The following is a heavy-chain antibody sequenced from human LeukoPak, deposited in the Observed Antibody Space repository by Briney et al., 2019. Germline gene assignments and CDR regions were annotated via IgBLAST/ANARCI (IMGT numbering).Heavy chain of an antibody. D-gene: IGHD1-26*01. CDR2: IHSGGYT. CDR1: GSSLSGYY. J-gene: IGHJ5*02. CDR3: TQRQGPMSGSYDYFDP. Sequence: SETLSLTCTVSGSSLSGYYWSWIRQPPGHGLEWIAYIHSGGYTNYNPSLRSRVTISVDTSKNQLSLEVSSLTAADTAIYYCTQRQGPMSGSYDYFDPWGQGILVTVSS. V-gene: IGHV4-4*09.